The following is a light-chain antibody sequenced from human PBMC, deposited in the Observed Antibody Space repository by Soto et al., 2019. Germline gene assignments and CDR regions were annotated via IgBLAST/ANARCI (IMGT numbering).Light chain of an antibody. J-gene: IGKJ5*01. CDR1: QSVSSSY. CDR2: GAS. Sequence: EIVLTQSPGTLSLSPGERATLSCRASQSVSSSYLAWYQQKPGQAARLLIYGASSRATGIPDRFSGSGSGTDFTLTISRLEPEDFAVYYCQQYGSSALITFGQGTRLEIK. CDR3: QQYGSSALIT. V-gene: IGKV3-20*01.